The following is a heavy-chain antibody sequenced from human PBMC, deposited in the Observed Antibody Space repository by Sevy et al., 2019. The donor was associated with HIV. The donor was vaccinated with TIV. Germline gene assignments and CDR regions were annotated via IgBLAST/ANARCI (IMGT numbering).Heavy chain of an antibody. V-gene: IGHV4-39*01. J-gene: IGHJ5*02. D-gene: IGHD4-4*01. CDR2: IYYSGST. Sequence: SETLSLTCTVSGGSISSSSYYWGWIRQPPGKGLEWIGSIYYSGSTYYNPSLKSRVTISVDTSKNQFSLKLSSVTAAETAVYYCARLGYDYSNYALRFDPWGQGTLVTVSS. CDR3: ARLGYDYSNYALRFDP. CDR1: GGSISSSSYY.